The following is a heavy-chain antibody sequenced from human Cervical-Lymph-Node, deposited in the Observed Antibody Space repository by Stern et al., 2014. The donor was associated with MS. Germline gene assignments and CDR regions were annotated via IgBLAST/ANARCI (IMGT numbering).Heavy chain of an antibody. CDR2: IIPISRTE. CDR3: ASSYSGWDSPYHFYGMDV. CDR1: GDTLSSSA. V-gene: IGHV1-69*01. Sequence: QVQLVESGAEVKKPGASVKVSCKASGDTLSSSAISWVRQAPGQGLPWMGWIIPISRTENYAQKFPGRVNLIADASTSTAYIGLSSLRSEDAAVYYCASSYSGWDSPYHFYGMDVWGQGTTVTVSS. D-gene: IGHD6-19*01. J-gene: IGHJ6*02.